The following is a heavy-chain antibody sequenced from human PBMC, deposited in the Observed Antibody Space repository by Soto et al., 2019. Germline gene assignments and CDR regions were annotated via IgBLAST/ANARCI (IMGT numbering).Heavy chain of an antibody. V-gene: IGHV4-34*01. Sequence: QVQLQQWGAGLLKPSETLSLTCAVYGGSFSGYYWSWIRQPPGKGLEWIGEINHSGSTNYNPSLRSRVTISVDTSKNEFSLKLSSVTAADTAVYYCARNRGIADVGREKKYYFDYWGQGTLVTVSS. J-gene: IGHJ4*02. CDR3: ARNRGIADVGREKKYYFDY. CDR2: INHSGST. D-gene: IGHD3-10*01. CDR1: GGSFSGYY.